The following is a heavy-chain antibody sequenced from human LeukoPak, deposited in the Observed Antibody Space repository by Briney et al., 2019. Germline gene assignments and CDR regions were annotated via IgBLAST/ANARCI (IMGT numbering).Heavy chain of an antibody. J-gene: IGHJ4*02. CDR2: IRSKAFGGTT. D-gene: IGHD3-22*01. V-gene: IGHV3-49*03. Sequence: PGGSLRLSCAASGFTFGDYAMSWFRQAPGKGLEWVGFIRSKAFGGTTEHAASVKGRFTISRDDSKSIAYLQMNSLRAEDTAVYYCARADYYETSGPFGYWGQGTLVIVSS. CDR3: ARADYYETSGPFGY. CDR1: GFTFGDYA.